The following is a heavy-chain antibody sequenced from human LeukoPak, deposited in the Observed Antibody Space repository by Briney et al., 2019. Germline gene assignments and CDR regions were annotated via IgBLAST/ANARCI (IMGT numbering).Heavy chain of an antibody. Sequence: PGGSLRLSCAASEFTFSTYSMNWVRQAPGKGLEWVSSISSSSSYIYYADSVKGRFTISRDNAKISLYLQMNSLRAEDTAVYYCARGRLYYDILTDYSYYYGMDVWGKGTTVTVSS. CDR3: ARGRLYYDILTDYSYYYGMDV. CDR1: EFTFSTYS. CDR2: ISSSSSYI. J-gene: IGHJ6*04. D-gene: IGHD3-9*01. V-gene: IGHV3-21*01.